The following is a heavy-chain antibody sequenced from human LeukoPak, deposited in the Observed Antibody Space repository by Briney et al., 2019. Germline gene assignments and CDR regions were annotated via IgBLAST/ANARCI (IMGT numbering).Heavy chain of an antibody. CDR3: AKDKLVYSSGWADY. CDR2: ISGSGGST. D-gene: IGHD6-19*01. J-gene: IGHJ4*02. V-gene: IGHV3-23*01. Sequence: GGSLRLSCAASGFTFSSYAMSWVRQAPGKGLEWVSAISGSGGSTYYADSVKGRFTISRDNSKNTLYLQMNSLRAEDTAVYYCAKDKLVYSSGWADYWGQGTLVTVSS. CDR1: GFTFSSYA.